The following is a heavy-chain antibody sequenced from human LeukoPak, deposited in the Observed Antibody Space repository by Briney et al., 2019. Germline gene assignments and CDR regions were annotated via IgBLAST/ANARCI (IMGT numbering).Heavy chain of an antibody. Sequence: GGSLRPSCAASGFTFSNSWMTWVRQAPGKGLEWVASMIGDGSEIHYVDSVKGRFTISRDNAKNSLYLQMNSLTAEDTAVYYCARDPSYSENLDYWGQGTLVTVSS. CDR1: GFTFSNSW. CDR2: MIGDGSEI. CDR3: ARDPSYSENLDY. V-gene: IGHV3-7*01. J-gene: IGHJ4*02. D-gene: IGHD1-26*01.